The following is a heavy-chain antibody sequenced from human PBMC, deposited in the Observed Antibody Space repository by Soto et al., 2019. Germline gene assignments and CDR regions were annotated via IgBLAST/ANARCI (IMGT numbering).Heavy chain of an antibody. D-gene: IGHD3-16*02. CDR1: GGSISSGYYY. Sequence: QVQLQESGPGLVKPSQTLSLTCTVSGGSISSGYYYWIWIRQPPGQGLEWIGYIYYSVSTYYNPSLDVRSTISVDTSKNQLPLKLSSVTAADSAVYYCARDSLKGPMGAFDICGQGTMVTVSS. CDR2: IYYSVST. J-gene: IGHJ3*02. V-gene: IGHV4-30-4*08. CDR3: ARDSLKGPMGAFDI.